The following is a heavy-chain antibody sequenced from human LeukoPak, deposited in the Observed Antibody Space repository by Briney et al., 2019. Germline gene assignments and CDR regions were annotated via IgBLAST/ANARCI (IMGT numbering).Heavy chain of an antibody. CDR2: INPSGGST. Sequence: AASVKVSCKASGYTFTSYYMHWLRQALGQGLKGLGIINPSGGSTSYAQKFQGRVTMTRDMSTSTVYMELSSLRSEDTAVYYCARGARIAAAGYYFDYWGQGTLVTVSS. CDR1: GYTFTSYY. J-gene: IGHJ4*02. D-gene: IGHD6-13*01. CDR3: ARGARIAAAGYYFDY. V-gene: IGHV1-46*01.